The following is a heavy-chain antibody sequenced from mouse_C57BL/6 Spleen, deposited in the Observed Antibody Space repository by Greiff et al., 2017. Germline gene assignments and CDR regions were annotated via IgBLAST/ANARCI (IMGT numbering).Heavy chain of an antibody. V-gene: IGHV1-18*01. CDR1: GYTFTDYN. Sequence: VQLQQSGPELVKPGASVKIPCKASGYTFTDYNMDWVKQSHGKSLEWIGDINPNNGGTIYNQKFKGKATLTVDKSSSTAYMELRSLTSEDTAVYYCARYDDGYYVGAMDYWGQGTSVTVSS. J-gene: IGHJ4*01. D-gene: IGHD2-3*01. CDR3: ARYDDGYYVGAMDY. CDR2: INPNNGGT.